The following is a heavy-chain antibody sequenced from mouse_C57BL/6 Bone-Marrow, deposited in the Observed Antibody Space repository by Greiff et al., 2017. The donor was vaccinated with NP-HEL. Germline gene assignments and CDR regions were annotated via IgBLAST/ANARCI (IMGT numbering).Heavy chain of an antibody. D-gene: IGHD1-1*01. CDR3: ARGVITTAYYFDY. V-gene: IGHV1-54*01. CDR2: INPGSGGT. Sequence: QVHVKQSGAELVRPGTSVKVSCKASGYAFTNYLIEWVKQRPGQGLEWIGVINPGSGGTNYNEKFKGKATLTADKSSSTAYMQLSSLTSEDSAVYFCARGVITTAYYFDYWGQGTTLTVSS. CDR1: GYAFTNYL. J-gene: IGHJ2*01.